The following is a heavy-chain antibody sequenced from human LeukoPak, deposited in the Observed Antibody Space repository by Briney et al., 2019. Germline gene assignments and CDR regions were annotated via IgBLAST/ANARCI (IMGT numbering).Heavy chain of an antibody. CDR3: ARARSCYRALVDY. CDR2: IYYSGST. Sequence: SETLSLTCTVSGGSISSYYWSWIRQPPGKGLEWIGYIYYSGSTNYNPSLKSRVTISVDTSKNQFSLKLSSVTAADTAVYFCARARSCYRALVDYWGQGPLVTVSS. D-gene: IGHD3-10*01. J-gene: IGHJ4*02. CDR1: GGSISSYY. V-gene: IGHV4-59*08.